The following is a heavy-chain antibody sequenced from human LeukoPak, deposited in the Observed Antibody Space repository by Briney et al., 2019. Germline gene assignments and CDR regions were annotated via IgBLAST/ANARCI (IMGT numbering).Heavy chain of an antibody. D-gene: IGHD3-22*01. CDR3: ARAGYYDSSGFYAPDAFDI. Sequence: GGSLRLSCAASGFTFSSDYMTWVRQAPGKGLEWVSFVYSGGSTYYEDSVKGRFTISRDSSKNTLFLQMNSLRVGDTAVYYCARAGYYDSSGFYAPDAFDIWGQGTVVTVSS. CDR1: GFTFSSDY. CDR2: VYSGGST. V-gene: IGHV3-53*01. J-gene: IGHJ3*02.